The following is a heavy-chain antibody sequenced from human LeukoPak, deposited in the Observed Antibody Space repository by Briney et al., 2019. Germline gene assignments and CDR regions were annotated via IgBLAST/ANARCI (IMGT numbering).Heavy chain of an antibody. Sequence: SETLSLTCTISGGSISSSNYYWGWIRQPPGKGLEWIGSIYYSGNTYYNPSLKSRVTISVDTSKNQFSLKLRSVTAADTAMYYCARQGYADFSSRPFDYWGQGTLATVSS. D-gene: IGHD4-17*01. CDR2: IYYSGNT. J-gene: IGHJ4*02. CDR3: ARQGYADFSSRPFDY. V-gene: IGHV4-39*01. CDR1: GGSISSSNYY.